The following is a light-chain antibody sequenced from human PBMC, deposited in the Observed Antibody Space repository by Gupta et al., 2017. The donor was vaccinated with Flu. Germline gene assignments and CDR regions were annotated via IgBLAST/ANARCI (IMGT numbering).Light chain of an antibody. CDR1: LGISTY. Sequence: GDRVTITCRASLGISTYLAWYQQRPGKAPNLLIYDASTLQSGVPSRFSGNVSGAEFTLTISALQPEDFGTYYCQQVNYYPRTFGQGTKVEI. CDR3: QQVNYYPRT. V-gene: IGKV1-9*01. J-gene: IGKJ1*01. CDR2: DAS.